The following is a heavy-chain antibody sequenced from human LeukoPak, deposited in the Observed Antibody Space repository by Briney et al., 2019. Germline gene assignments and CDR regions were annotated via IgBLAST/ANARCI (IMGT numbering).Heavy chain of an antibody. V-gene: IGHV1-18*01. CDR1: GYSFSTTY. CDR2: ISAYNGGT. Sequence: ASVKVSCKASGYSFSTTYINWVRQAPGQGLEWMGRISAYNGGTAYAQKFQGRVTMTTDSSTTTAYMDLASLRSDDTAVYYCARGGAYYPCIDYWGQGTLVTVSS. CDR3: ARGGAYYPCIDY. D-gene: IGHD1-26*01. J-gene: IGHJ4*01.